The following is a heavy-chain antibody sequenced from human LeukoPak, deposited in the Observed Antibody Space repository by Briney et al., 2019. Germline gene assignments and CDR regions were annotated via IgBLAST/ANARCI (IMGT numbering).Heavy chain of an antibody. J-gene: IGHJ5*02. V-gene: IGHV3-23*01. D-gene: IGHD3-10*01. CDR3: TKRAEFGGFDP. CDR1: GFTFSTSA. Sequence: GGSLRLSCAASGFTFSTSAMSWVRQAPGKGLEWVSSTSTTVGNTYYADSVKGRFTISRDNSNHTLYLQMNSLTAEDTAVYYCTKRAEFGGFDPWGQGTLVTVSS. CDR2: TSTTVGNT.